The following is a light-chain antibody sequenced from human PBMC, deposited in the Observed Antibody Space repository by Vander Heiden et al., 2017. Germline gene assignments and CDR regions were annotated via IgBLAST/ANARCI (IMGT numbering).Light chain of an antibody. CDR3: RRYYTYPWT. CDR2: AAS. Sequence: AIQMTQSPSSLSASVGDRVTITCRASQGIRNDLGWYQQKPGKAPKLLIYAASSLQSGVPSRFSGSGSGTDFTLTISILHPEDFATYYCRRYYTYPWTFGQGTRVEIK. CDR1: QGIRND. J-gene: IGKJ1*01. V-gene: IGKV1-6*01.